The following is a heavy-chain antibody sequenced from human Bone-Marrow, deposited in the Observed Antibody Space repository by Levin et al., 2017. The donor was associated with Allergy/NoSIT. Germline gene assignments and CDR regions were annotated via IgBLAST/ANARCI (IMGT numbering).Heavy chain of an antibody. D-gene: IGHD1-14*01. V-gene: IGHV3-23*01. J-gene: IGHJ4*02. CDR3: VKAQVAGILTPSIRVPRGGATFFDS. Sequence: GGSLRLSCEVSGFTFNTYAMSWIRQAPGKGLEWVSAISGSGESTYYADSAKGRFTISRDNSKNTVFLQMTSLRAEDTAIYYCVKAQVAGILTPSIRVPRGGATFFDSWGQGTLVTVSS. CDR1: GFTFNTYA. CDR2: ISGSGEST.